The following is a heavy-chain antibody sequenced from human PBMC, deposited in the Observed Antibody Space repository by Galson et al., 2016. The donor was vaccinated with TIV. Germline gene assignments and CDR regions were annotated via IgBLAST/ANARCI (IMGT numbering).Heavy chain of an antibody. J-gene: IGHJ5*02. CDR2: VTGSGGST. V-gene: IGHV3-23*01. Sequence: SLRLSCAASGFTFNSYAMTWVRQAPGKGLEWVSTVTGSGGSTYSGGSTFYADSVRGRFTISRDNSKNTLYLQMNSLRGEDAAVYFCAKREEDSSGWCYGSWGQGTLVTVSS. D-gene: IGHD6-19*01. CDR3: AKREEDSSGWCYGS. CDR1: GFTFNSYA.